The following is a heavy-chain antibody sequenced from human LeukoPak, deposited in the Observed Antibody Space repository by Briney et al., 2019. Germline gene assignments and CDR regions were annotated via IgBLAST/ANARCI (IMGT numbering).Heavy chain of an antibody. CDR3: ARVRCSGGGCFYNFDY. D-gene: IGHD2-15*01. V-gene: IGHV3-21*01. J-gene: IGHJ4*02. Sequence: GGTLRLSCAASGFTFSTYSMNWVRQAPGTRLKWVSSLSSSSTYVYYADSVKGRFTIYRDNAKISLYLQMNSLRAEDTAVYYCARVRCSGGGCFYNFDYWGQGSLVTVSS. CDR2: LSSSSTYV. CDR1: GFTFSTYS.